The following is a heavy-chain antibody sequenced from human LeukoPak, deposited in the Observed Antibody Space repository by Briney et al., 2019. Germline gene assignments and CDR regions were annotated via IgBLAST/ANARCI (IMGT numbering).Heavy chain of an antibody. CDR2: INGDGSST. D-gene: IGHD6-6*01. J-gene: IGHJ3*02. Sequence: PGGSLRLSCAASGFTFSTYWMHWVRQAPGKGLVWVSRINGDGSSTTYADSVKGRFTITRDNAKNTLFLQMNSLRAEDTAVCYCASLLLCYGCSTSSDSFDIWGQGTMVTVSS. CDR3: ASLLLCYGCSTSSDSFDI. V-gene: IGHV3-74*01. CDR1: GFTFSTYW.